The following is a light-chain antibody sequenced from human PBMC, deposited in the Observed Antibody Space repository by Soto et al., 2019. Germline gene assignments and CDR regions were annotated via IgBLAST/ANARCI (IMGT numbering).Light chain of an antibody. CDR3: RFLGSDGPFG. V-gene: IGLV2-8*01. CDR2: EVS. Sequence: QSALTQPPSASGSPGQSVTISCTGTSSDVGGHNYVSWYQQHPGKAPKVMIYEVSKRPSGVPDRFSGSKSGNTASLTVSGLQAEDEAGFYCRFLGSDGPFGFGTGTKVTVL. J-gene: IGLJ1*01. CDR1: SSDVGGHNY.